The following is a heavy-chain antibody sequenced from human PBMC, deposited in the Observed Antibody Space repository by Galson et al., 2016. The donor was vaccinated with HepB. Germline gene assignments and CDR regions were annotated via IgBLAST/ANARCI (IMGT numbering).Heavy chain of an antibody. J-gene: IGHJ4*02. CDR1: GYTFTSNA. D-gene: IGHD6-19*01. CDR2: VSAADDNT. CDR3: ARGNTDGWYHDY. V-gene: IGHV1-3*01. Sequence: SVKVSCKASGYTFTSNAIHWVRQAPGQRLEWLGWVSAADDNTRYSQNFQGRVTFTRDTSASTVYMELSALRQEDTATYFCARGNTDGWYHDYWGQGTLVIVSS.